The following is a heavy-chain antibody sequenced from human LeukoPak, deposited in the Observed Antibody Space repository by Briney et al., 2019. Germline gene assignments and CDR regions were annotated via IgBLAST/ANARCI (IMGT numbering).Heavy chain of an antibody. CDR2: ISGSSDDL. V-gene: IGHV3-48*01. CDR1: GFTFDDYG. Sequence: PGGSLRLSCAASGFTFDDYGMSWVRQAPGKGLEWVADISGSSDDLHYADSVTGRFTISRDNAKDSVYLQMNSLRVEDTAVYYCARDSGRYGYYMDVWGKGTTVTVSS. CDR3: ARDSGRYGYYMDV. D-gene: IGHD1-26*01. J-gene: IGHJ6*04.